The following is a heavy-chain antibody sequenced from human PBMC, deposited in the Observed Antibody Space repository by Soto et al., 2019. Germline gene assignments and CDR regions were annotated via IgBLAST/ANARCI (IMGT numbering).Heavy chain of an antibody. Sequence: GGSLILSCAASGFTFSSYSMNWVRQAPGKGLEWVSSISSSSSYIYYADSVKGRFTISRDNAKNSLYLKMNSLRAEETAVYYCARDPATIFVVAPTPSYYGMHVWGQGTTVTVSS. V-gene: IGHV3-21*01. CDR1: GFTFSSYS. CDR2: ISSSSSYI. D-gene: IGHD3-3*01. CDR3: ARDPATIFVVAPTPSYYGMHV. J-gene: IGHJ6*02.